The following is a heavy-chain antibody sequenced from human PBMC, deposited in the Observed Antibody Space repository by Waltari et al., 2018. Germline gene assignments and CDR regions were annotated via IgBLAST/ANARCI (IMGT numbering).Heavy chain of an antibody. CDR1: GGSIRSSNW. V-gene: IGHV4-4*02. CDR2: IYHSGST. Sequence: QVQLQESGPGLVKPSGTLSLTCAVSGGSIRSSNWWSWVRQPPGKGLEWIGEIYHSGSTNYNPSLKSRVTISVDKSKNQFSLKLSSVTAADTAVYYCARVPTIFGVVISYYYYGMDVWGQGTTVTVSS. CDR3: ARVPTIFGVVISYYYYGMDV. D-gene: IGHD3-3*01. J-gene: IGHJ6*02.